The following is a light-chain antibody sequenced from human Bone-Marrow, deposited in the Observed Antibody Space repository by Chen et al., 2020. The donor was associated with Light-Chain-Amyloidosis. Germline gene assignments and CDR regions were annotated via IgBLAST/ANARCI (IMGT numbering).Light chain of an antibody. J-gene: IGLJ3*02. CDR1: NIGSTS. CDR2: DDS. V-gene: IGLV3-21*02. CDR3: QVWDRSSDRPV. Sequence: SYVLTQPSSVSVAPGQTATIACGGNNIGSTSVHWYQQTPGQAPLLVVYDDSDRPSGIPGRLSGANSGNTATLTISRVEAGGEADYYCQVWDRSSDRPVFGGGTKLTVL.